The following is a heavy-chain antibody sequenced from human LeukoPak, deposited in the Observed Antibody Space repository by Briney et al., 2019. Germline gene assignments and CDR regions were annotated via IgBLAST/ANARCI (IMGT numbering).Heavy chain of an antibody. CDR3: TTDSLLIVEATISPSSSDY. CDR2: IKSKTDGGTT. V-gene: IGHV3-15*01. CDR1: GFTFSNAW. D-gene: IGHD1-26*01. Sequence: GGSLRLSCAASGFTFSNAWMSWVRQAPGKGLEWVGRIKSKTDGGTTDYAAPVKGRFTISRDDSKNTLYLQMNSLKTEDTAVYYCTTDSLLIVEATISPSSSDYWGQGTLVTVSS. J-gene: IGHJ4*02.